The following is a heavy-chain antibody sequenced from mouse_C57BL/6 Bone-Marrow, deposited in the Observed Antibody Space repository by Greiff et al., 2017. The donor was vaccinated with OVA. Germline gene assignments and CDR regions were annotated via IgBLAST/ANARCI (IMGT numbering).Heavy chain of an antibody. J-gene: IGHJ2*01. Sequence: QVQLKESGPELVKPGASVKISCKASGYAFSSSWMNWVKQRPGKGLEWIGRIYPGDGDTNYHGKFKGKATLTADKSSSTAYMPLSSLTSADSAVYFCSRGYYGSSYLYYFDYWGQGTTLTVSS. CDR1: GYAFSSSW. CDR2: IYPGDGDT. D-gene: IGHD1-1*01. CDR3: SRGYYGSSYLYYFDY. V-gene: IGHV1-82*01.